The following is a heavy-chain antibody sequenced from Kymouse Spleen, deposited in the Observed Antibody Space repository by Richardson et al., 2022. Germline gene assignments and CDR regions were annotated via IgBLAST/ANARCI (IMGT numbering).Heavy chain of an antibody. CDR2: IYYSGST. CDR1: GGSISSSSYY. D-gene: IGHD3-10*01. J-gene: IGHJ6*02. Sequence: QLQLQESGPGLVKPSETLSLTCTVSGGSISSSSYYWGWIRQPPGKGLEWIGSIYYSGSTYYNPSLKSRVTISVDTSKNQFSLKLSSVTAADTAVYYCAREGVGITMVRGVVLYGMDVWGQGTTVTVSS. V-gene: IGHV4-39*01. CDR3: AREGVGITMVRGVVLYGMDV.